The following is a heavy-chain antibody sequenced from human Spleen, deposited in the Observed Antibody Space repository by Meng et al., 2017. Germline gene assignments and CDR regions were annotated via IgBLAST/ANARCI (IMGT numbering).Heavy chain of an antibody. Sequence: ASVKVSCKASGYTFTGYYMHWVRQAPGQGLEWMGRINPNSGGTNYAQKFQGRVTMTRDTSISTAYMELSRLRSDDTAVYYCARDPATYCSSTSCPTGNWFDPWGQGTLVTVSS. J-gene: IGHJ5*02. CDR1: GYTFTGYY. CDR2: INPNSGGT. D-gene: IGHD2-2*01. CDR3: ARDPATYCSSTSCPTGNWFDP. V-gene: IGHV1-2*06.